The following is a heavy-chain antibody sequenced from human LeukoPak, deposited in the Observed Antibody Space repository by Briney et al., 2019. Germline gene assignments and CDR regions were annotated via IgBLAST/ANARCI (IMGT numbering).Heavy chain of an antibody. J-gene: IGHJ3*02. Sequence: TSETLSLTCAVYGGSFSDYYWSWIRQPPGKGLEWIGEINHSGSTNYSPSLRCRVTISVDTSKNQFSLNLRSVTAADTAVYYCASPTTVTTSAYRAFDIWGQGTMVTVSA. CDR3: ASPTTVTTSAYRAFDI. V-gene: IGHV4-34*01. D-gene: IGHD4-17*01. CDR2: INHSGST. CDR1: GGSFSDYY.